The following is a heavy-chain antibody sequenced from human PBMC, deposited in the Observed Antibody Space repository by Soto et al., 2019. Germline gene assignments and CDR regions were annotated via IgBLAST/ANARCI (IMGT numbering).Heavy chain of an antibody. Sequence: ASVKVSCKASGYPFTDLYIHWVRQAPGLGLEWMGWIAPRSGASRNTQRFQGWFTMPRDTSTNTVYMELSSLRSDDPAVYFCARDTYGPLDYWGQGTLVTVSS. CDR2: IAPRSGAS. CDR1: GYPFTDLY. V-gene: IGHV1-2*04. J-gene: IGHJ4*02. CDR3: ARDTYGPLDY. D-gene: IGHD2-8*01.